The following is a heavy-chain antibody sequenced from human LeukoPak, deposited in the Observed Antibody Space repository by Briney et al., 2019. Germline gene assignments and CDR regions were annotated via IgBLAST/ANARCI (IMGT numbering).Heavy chain of an antibody. Sequence: SETLSLTGTVSGASFSDTTYYWAWIRQPPGKGLEWIGSIYFSETKYNPSLKSRITISGDTSKNQFSLKLSSVTAADTAVYYCASPSKLVISRGGFDIWGQGTMVTVSA. CDR2: IYFSET. CDR1: GASFSDTTYY. V-gene: IGHV4-39*01. J-gene: IGHJ3*02. D-gene: IGHD3-22*01. CDR3: ASPSKLVISRGGFDI.